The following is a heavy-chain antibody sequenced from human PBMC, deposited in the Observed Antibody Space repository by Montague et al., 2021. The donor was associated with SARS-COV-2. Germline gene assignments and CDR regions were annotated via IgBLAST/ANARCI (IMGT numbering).Heavy chain of an antibody. J-gene: IGHJ4*02. CDR1: GGSIRSFY. CDR3: ARHYSATLPAVY. CDR2: ISDSGST. Sequence: SETLSLTCTVSGGSIRSFYWSWFRQHPGKGLEWIGYISDSGSTNYNPSLTSRVTMSVDASKNQFSLKVNSVTAADTAVYYCARHYSATLPAVYWGQGTLVTVSS. D-gene: IGHD2-15*01. V-gene: IGHV4-59*08.